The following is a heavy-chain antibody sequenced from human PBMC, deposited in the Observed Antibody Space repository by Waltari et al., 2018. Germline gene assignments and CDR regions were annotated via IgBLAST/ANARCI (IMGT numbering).Heavy chain of an antibody. V-gene: IGHV1-69*01. CDR1: GGTFSSYA. CDR3: ARELRWLQSYYFDY. Sequence: QVQLVQSGAEVKKPGSSVKVSCKASGGTFSSYAISWVRQAPGQGLEWMGGIIPIFGTANYAQKFQGRVTITTDESTSTAYMELSNLRSEDTAVYYCARELRWLQSYYFDYWGQGTLVTVSS. CDR2: IIPIFGTA. J-gene: IGHJ4*02. D-gene: IGHD5-12*01.